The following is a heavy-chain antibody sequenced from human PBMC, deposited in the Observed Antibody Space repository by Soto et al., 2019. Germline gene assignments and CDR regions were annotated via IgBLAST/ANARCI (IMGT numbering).Heavy chain of an antibody. CDR3: ARGRYYYDSSGPRFDY. CDR2: IWYDGSNK. D-gene: IGHD3-22*01. Sequence: PGGSLRLSCAASGFTFSSYGMHWVRQAPGKGLEWVAVIWYDGSNKYYADSVKGRFTISRDNSKNTLYLQMNSLRAEDTALYYCARGRYYYDSSGPRFDYWGQGTLVTVSS. CDR1: GFTFSSYG. V-gene: IGHV3-33*01. J-gene: IGHJ4*02.